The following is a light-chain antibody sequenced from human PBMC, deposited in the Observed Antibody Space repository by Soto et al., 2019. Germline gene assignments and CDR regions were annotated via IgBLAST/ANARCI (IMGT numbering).Light chain of an antibody. J-gene: IGKJ1*01. V-gene: IGKV1-5*01. Sequence: DIQIPQSPSTLSASVGDRVTITCLAGQGISNRLACYQQKPGKAPKVLIYDASSLEVGVPSRFSGTGSATEFILTISSLQTDDFATDHCQHYGGVWTFGQATKV. CDR3: QHYGGVWT. CDR2: DAS. CDR1: QGISNR.